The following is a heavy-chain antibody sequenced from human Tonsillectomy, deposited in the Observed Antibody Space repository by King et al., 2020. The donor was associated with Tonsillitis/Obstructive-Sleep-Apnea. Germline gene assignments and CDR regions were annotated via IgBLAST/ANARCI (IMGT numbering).Heavy chain of an antibody. CDR2: IYHSGST. D-gene: IGHD3-10*01. CDR1: GGSISSYY. J-gene: IGHJ5*02. Sequence: VQLQESGPGLVKPSETLSLTCTVSGGSISSYYWSWIRQPPGKGLEWIGYIYHSGSTNYNPSLKSRVTISVDTSKNQFSLKLSSVTAADTAVYYCARQLRITMVRGAYNWFDPWGQGTLVTVSS. V-gene: IGHV4-59*08. CDR3: ARQLRITMVRGAYNWFDP.